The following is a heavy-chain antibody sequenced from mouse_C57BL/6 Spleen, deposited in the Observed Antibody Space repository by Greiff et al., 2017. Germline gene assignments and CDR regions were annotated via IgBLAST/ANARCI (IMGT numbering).Heavy chain of an antibody. J-gene: IGHJ2*01. V-gene: IGHV1-9*01. CDR2: ILPGSGST. Sequence: VKLMESGAELMKPGASVKLSCKATGYTFTGYWIEWVKQRPGHGLEWIGEILPGSGSTNYNEKFKGKATFTADTSSNTAYMQISSLTTEDSAIYYCATNWDYFDYWGQGTTLTVSS. D-gene: IGHD4-1*01. CDR1: GYTFTGYW. CDR3: ATNWDYFDY.